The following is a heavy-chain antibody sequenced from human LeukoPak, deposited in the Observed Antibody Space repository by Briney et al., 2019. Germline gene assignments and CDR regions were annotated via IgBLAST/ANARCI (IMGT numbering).Heavy chain of an antibody. J-gene: IGHJ3*02. CDR2: IDPSGGST. CDR1: GLTIATYY. V-gene: IGHV1-46*01. Sequence: ASVNCSCKASGLTIATYYTGWVRRAPGQGLDWMGIIDPSGGSTSYAQKFQCRVTMTRDTTTSTVYMELSSLRSDDTAVYYCARLSQQTFDIWGQGTLVTVSS. CDR3: ARLSQQTFDI.